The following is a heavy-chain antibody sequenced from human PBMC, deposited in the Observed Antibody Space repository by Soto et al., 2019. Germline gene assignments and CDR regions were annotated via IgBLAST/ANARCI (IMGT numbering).Heavy chain of an antibody. CDR3: ARASSSWSWWFDP. D-gene: IGHD6-13*01. J-gene: IGHJ5*02. CDR2: IYYSGST. CDR1: GGSISSYY. Sequence: SETLSLTGNVSGGSISSYYWSWSRQPPGKGLEWIGYIYYSGSTNYNPSLKSRVTISVDTSKNQFSLKLSSVTSAATAVYYCARASSSWSWWFDPWGQGTLVTVSS. V-gene: IGHV4-59*01.